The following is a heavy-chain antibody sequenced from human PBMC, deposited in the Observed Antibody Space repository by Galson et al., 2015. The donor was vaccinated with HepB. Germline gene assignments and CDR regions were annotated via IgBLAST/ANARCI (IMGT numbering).Heavy chain of an antibody. CDR3: ARSEIVVVVAATLGADY. J-gene: IGHJ4*02. CDR1: GYTFTSYA. D-gene: IGHD2-15*01. V-gene: IGHV7-4-1*02. Sequence: SVKVSCKVSGYTFTSYAMNWVRQAPGQGLEWMGWINTNTGNPTYAQGFTGRFVFSLDTSVSTAYLQISSLKAEDTAVYYCARSEIVVVVAATLGADYWGQGTLVTVSS. CDR2: INTNTGNP.